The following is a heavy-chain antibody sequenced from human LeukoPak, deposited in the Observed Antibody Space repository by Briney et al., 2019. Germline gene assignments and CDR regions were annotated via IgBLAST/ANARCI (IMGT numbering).Heavy chain of an antibody. CDR3: ARAGSGSYQNYYYYYMDV. D-gene: IGHD3-10*01. CDR2: IDFSGST. CDR1: GGSISSGSDY. V-gene: IGHV4-61*02. Sequence: SETLSLTCTVSGGSISSGSDYWSWIRQPAGKGLEWIGRIDFSGSTSYNPSLKSRLTVSVDTSKNQFSLKLSSVTAADTAVYYCARAGSGSYQNYYYYYMDVWGKGTTVTISS. J-gene: IGHJ6*03.